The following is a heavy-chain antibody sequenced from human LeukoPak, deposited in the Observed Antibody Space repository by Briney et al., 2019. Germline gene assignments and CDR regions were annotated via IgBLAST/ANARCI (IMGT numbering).Heavy chain of an antibody. CDR3: ARERRDGYRRFDY. V-gene: IGHV4-39*07. CDR2: IYYSGST. CDR1: GGLIRSSSYH. J-gene: IGHJ4*02. Sequence: SETLSLTCTVSGGLIRSSSYHWGWIRQPPGKGLEWIGNIYYSGSTYYSPSLKSRVTISVDTSKNHFSLKLSSMTAADTAVYFCARERRDGYRRFDYWGQGTLVTVSS. D-gene: IGHD5-24*01.